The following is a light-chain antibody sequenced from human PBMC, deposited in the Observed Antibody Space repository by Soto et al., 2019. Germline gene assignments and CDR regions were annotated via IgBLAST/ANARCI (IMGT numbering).Light chain of an antibody. CDR3: CTYAGSFHQ. Sequence: QSALTQPRSVSGSPGQAVTISCTGTNSDVGNYNFVSWYQHHPGKAPKLMIYDVTKRPSGVPDRFSGSKSGNTASLTISGLQAEDEADYYCCTYAGSFHQFGGGTKVTGL. CDR1: NSDVGNYNF. J-gene: IGLJ3*02. V-gene: IGLV2-11*01. CDR2: DVT.